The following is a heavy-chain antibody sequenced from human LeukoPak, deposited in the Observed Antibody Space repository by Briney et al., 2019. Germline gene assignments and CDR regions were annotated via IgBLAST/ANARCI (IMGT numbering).Heavy chain of an antibody. D-gene: IGHD2-8*01. CDR3: ARAGMQRGSSYFEY. V-gene: IGHV1-3*01. CDR2: INAGNGNT. Sequence: GASVKVSCKASGYTFTSYAMHWVRQAPGQRLEWMGWINAGNGNTKYSQKFQGRVTITRDTSASTAYMELSSLRSEDTAVYYCARAGMQRGSSYFEYWGQGTLVTVSS. J-gene: IGHJ4*02. CDR1: GYTFTSYA.